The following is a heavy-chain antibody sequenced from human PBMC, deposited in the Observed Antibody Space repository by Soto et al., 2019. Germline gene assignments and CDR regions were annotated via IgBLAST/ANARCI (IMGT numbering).Heavy chain of an antibody. CDR2: IIPILGIA. Sequence: SVKVSCKASGGTFSSSTISWVRQAPGQGLEWMGRIIPILGIANYAQKFQGRVTITADKSTSTAYMELSSLRSEDTAVYYCARDTYYDPLGVRYWGQGTLVTVSS. J-gene: IGHJ4*02. D-gene: IGHD3-3*01. V-gene: IGHV1-69*04. CDR3: ARDTYYDPLGVRY. CDR1: GGTFSSST.